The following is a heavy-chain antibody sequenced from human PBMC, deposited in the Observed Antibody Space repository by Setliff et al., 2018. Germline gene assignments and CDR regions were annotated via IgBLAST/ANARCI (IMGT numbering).Heavy chain of an antibody. J-gene: IGHJ6*03. D-gene: IGHD2-2*01. CDR3: SRGSRSWGPRDYYYMDV. Sequence: ASVKVSCKASGYSFTNYGITWVRQAPGQGLEWMGWISAYDGNTKFAQNLQGRVTMTTDTPTSTAYMELTSLRSDDTAVYYCSRGSRSWGPRDYYYMDVWGQGTTVTVSS. CDR1: GYSFTNYG. V-gene: IGHV1-18*01. CDR2: ISAYDGNT.